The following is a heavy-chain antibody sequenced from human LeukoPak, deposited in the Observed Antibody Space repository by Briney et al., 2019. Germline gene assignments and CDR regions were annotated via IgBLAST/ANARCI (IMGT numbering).Heavy chain of an antibody. J-gene: IGHJ4*02. CDR2: IYYSGST. Sequence: SETLSLTCTVSGGSISSYYWSWIRQPPGKGLEWIGHIYYSGSTDYHPSVKSRVTISIDTSRNQFSLKVSSVTAADTAVYYCARANSGLDYWGQGAQVTVSS. D-gene: IGHD2-21*01. CDR1: GGSISSYY. CDR3: ARANSGLDY. V-gene: IGHV4-59*01.